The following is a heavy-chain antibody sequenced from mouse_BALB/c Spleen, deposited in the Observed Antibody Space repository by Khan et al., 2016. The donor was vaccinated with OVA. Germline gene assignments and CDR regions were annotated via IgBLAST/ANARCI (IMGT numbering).Heavy chain of an antibody. CDR1: GYTFTSYW. V-gene: IGHV1-7*01. Sequence: VELVESGAELAKPGASVKMSCKASGYTFTSYWMHWVKQRSGQGLEWIGYINPSSGYTEYNQNFKDKATLTADKSSSTAYMQLSSLTSEDSAVYYCARDRIDYWGQGTTLTVSS. J-gene: IGHJ2*01. CDR2: INPSSGYT. CDR3: ARDRIDY.